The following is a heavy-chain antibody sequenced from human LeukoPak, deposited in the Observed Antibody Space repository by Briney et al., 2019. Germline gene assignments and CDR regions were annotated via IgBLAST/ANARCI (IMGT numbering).Heavy chain of an antibody. V-gene: IGHV1-8*01. CDR3: ARGFSYYYDSSGYLGPAFFDY. Sequence: ASVKVSCKASEYTFTSYDINWVRQATGQGLEWMGWMNPNSGNTGYAQKFQGRVTMTRNTSITTAYMELSSLRSEDTAVYYCARGFSYYYDSSGYLGPAFFDYWGQGTLVTVSP. J-gene: IGHJ4*02. CDR2: MNPNSGNT. D-gene: IGHD3-22*01. CDR1: EYTFTSYD.